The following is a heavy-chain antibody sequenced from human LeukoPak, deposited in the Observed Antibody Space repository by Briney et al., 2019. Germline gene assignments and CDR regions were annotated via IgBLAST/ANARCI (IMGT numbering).Heavy chain of an antibody. CDR3: ARAIGSSWGKVDY. V-gene: IGHV3-74*01. CDR2: IKTDGSRT. CDR1: GFTFSNYW. D-gene: IGHD6-13*01. J-gene: IGHJ4*02. Sequence: GGSLRLSCGASGFTFSNYWMHWVRQAPGKGLVWVSRIKTDGSRTNYSDSVKGRFTISRDNAKNTVYLEMNSLRSEDTAVYYCARAIGSSWGKVDYWGQGTLVTVSS.